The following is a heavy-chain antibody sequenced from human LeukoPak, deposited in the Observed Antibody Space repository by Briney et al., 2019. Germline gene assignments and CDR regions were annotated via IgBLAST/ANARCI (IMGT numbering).Heavy chain of an antibody. CDR3: AGRGTGTTLAFDY. V-gene: IGHV5-51*01. Sequence: GESLKISCKGSGYSFTTYWIGWVRQLPGKGLEWMGIIYPGDSDTRYSPSFQGQVTISADKSISTAYLQWSSLKASDTAIYYCAGRGTGTTLAFDYWGQGTLVTVSS. J-gene: IGHJ4*02. D-gene: IGHD1-1*01. CDR1: GYSFTTYW. CDR2: IYPGDSDT.